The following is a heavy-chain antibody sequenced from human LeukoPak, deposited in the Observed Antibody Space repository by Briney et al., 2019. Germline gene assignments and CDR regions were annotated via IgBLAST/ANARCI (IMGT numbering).Heavy chain of an antibody. CDR1: GYTFTSYY. Sequence: ASVKVSCKASGYTFTSYYMHWVRQAPGQGLEWMGIINPSGGSTSYAQKFQGRVTMTRDMSTSTVYMELSSLRSEDTAVYYCAREGGVNSGYYYYYYMDVWGKGTTVTVSS. V-gene: IGHV1-46*01. CDR2: INPSGGST. CDR3: AREGGVNSGYYYYYYMDV. J-gene: IGHJ6*03. D-gene: IGHD5-12*01.